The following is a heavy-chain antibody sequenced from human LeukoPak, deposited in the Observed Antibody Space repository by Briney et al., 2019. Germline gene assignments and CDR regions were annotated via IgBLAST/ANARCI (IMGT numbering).Heavy chain of an antibody. V-gene: IGHV3-53*01. CDR2: IYSGGST. Sequence: GGSLRLSCAASGFTVSSNYMSWVRQDPGQGLEWVSVIYSGGSTYYADSVKGRFTISRDNSKNTLYLQMNSLRAEDTAVYYCAREGNTMVRGVTETTDYWGQGTLVTVSS. D-gene: IGHD3-10*01. CDR1: GFTVSSNY. CDR3: AREGNTMVRGVTETTDY. J-gene: IGHJ4*02.